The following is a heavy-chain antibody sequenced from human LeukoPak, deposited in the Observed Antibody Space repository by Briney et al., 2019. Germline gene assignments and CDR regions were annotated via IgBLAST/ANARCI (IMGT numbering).Heavy chain of an antibody. D-gene: IGHD3-3*01. J-gene: IGHJ5*02. CDR2: IYTSGST. Sequence: PETLSLTCTVSGGSISSYYWSWIRQPPGRGLEWIGYIYTSGSTNYNPSLKSRVTISVDTSKNQFSLKLSSVTAADTAVYYCARIAGYDFWSGPGWFDPWGQGTLVTVSS. CDR3: ARIAGYDFWSGPGWFDP. V-gene: IGHV4-4*09. CDR1: GGSISSYY.